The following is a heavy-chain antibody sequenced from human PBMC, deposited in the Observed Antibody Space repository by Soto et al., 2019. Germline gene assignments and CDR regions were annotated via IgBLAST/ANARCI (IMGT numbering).Heavy chain of an antibody. V-gene: IGHV1-2*04. CDR3: ATSSGVPYGMDV. Sequence: ASVKVSCKASGYTFTGYYMHWVRQAPGQGLEWMGWINPSSGGTNYAQKFQGWVAMTRDTSISTAYMELSRLRSDDTAVYYCATSSGVPYGMDVWGQGTTVTVSS. CDR2: INPSSGGT. D-gene: IGHD2-15*01. J-gene: IGHJ6*02. CDR1: GYTFTGYY.